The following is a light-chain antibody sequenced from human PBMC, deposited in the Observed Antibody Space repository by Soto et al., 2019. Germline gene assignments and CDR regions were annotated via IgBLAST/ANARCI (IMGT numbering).Light chain of an antibody. V-gene: IGLV1-47*02. J-gene: IGLJ2*01. CDR1: SSNIGAGY. Sequence: QSVLTQPPSVSGAPGQRVTISCTGSSSNIGAGYAYWYQQLPGAAPKLLMHSNNLRPSGVPERISGSKFGTAASLAISGLRSEDEAVYYCASWDDRLGAVIFGGGTKVTVL. CDR2: SNN. CDR3: ASWDDRLGAVI.